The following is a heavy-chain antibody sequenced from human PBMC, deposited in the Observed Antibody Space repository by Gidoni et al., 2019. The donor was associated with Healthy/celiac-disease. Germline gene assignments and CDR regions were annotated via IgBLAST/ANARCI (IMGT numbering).Heavy chain of an antibody. J-gene: IGHJ6*02. V-gene: IGHV3-33*01. Sequence: QVQLVESGGGVVQPGRSLRLSCAASGFTFSSYGMHWVRQATGKGLEWVEVIWYVGSNKYYADSVKGRFTISRDNSKNTLYLQMNSLRAEDTAVYYCARDLYYYGSGSYSEHDYYYYYGMDVWGQGTTVTVSS. CDR1: GFTFSSYG. CDR2: IWYVGSNK. D-gene: IGHD3-10*01. CDR3: ARDLYYYGSGSYSEHDYYYYYGMDV.